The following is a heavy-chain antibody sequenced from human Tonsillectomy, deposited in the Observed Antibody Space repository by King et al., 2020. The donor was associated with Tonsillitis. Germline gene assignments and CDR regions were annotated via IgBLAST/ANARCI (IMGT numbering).Heavy chain of an antibody. CDR2: INPNSGGT. CDR3: AGASSRPDYGDYEGGFDP. J-gene: IGHJ5*02. V-gene: IGHV1-2*02. Sequence: VQLVESGAEVKKPGASVKVSCKASGYTFTGYYIHWVRQAPGQGLEWMGWINPNSGGTNYAQKFQGRVTMTRGASISTAYMELSRLRSDDTAVYYCAGASSRPDYGDYEGGFDPWGQGTLVTVSS. D-gene: IGHD4-17*01. CDR1: GYTFTGYY.